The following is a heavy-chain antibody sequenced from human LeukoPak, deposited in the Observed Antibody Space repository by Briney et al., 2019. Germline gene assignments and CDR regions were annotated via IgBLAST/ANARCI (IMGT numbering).Heavy chain of an antibody. D-gene: IGHD3-22*01. CDR2: ISSSSSYI. Sequence: PGGSLRLSCAASGFTFSDYYMSWIRQAPGKGLEWVSSISSSSSYIYYADSVKGRFTISRDNAKNSLYLQMNSLRAEDTAVYYCARPIDSSGYYPSDWGQGTLVTVSS. CDR1: GFTFSDYY. J-gene: IGHJ4*02. V-gene: IGHV3-11*06. CDR3: ARPIDSSGYYPSD.